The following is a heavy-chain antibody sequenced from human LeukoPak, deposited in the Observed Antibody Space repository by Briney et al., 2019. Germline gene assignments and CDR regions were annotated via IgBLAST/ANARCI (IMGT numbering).Heavy chain of an antibody. CDR3: ARDSPSCSSTSCPLED. CDR1: GGSFSGYY. D-gene: IGHD2-2*01. Sequence: SETLSLTCAVYGGSFSGYYWSWIRQPPGKGLEWIGEINHSGSTNYNPSLKSRVTISVDTSKNQFSLKLSSVTAADTAVYYCARDSPSCSSTSCPLEDWGQGTLVTVSS. CDR2: INHSGST. J-gene: IGHJ4*02. V-gene: IGHV4-34*01.